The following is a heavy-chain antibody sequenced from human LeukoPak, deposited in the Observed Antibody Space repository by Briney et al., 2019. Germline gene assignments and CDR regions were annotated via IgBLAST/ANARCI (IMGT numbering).Heavy chain of an antibody. CDR2: INQIGST. CDR3: ARDRSCRGGSCFEYFPP. D-gene: IGHD2-15*01. J-gene: IGHJ1*01. Sequence: SETLSLTCAVYGGSFSGYYCSWIRQPPGKGLEWIGEINQIGSTNYNPSLKSRVTITVDTSKNQFSLTPRSLTAAATAVYYCARDRSCRGGSCFEYFPPWGKGPLVTVSP. CDR1: GGSFSGYY. V-gene: IGHV4-34*01.